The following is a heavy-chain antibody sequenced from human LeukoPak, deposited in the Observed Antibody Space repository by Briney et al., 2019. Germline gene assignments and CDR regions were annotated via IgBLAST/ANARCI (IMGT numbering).Heavy chain of an antibody. D-gene: IGHD3-16*01. CDR1: GASITSTNW. V-gene: IGHV4-4*02. Sequence: PSETLSLTCAVSGASITSTNWWSWVRQPPGKGPEWIGEIYHSGSTNYNPSLKSRVTISVDKSKNQFSLRLTSVTAADTAIYYCARHPPRGQLGAAFDIWGQGTMVTVSS. CDR2: IYHSGST. J-gene: IGHJ3*02. CDR3: ARHPPRGQLGAAFDI.